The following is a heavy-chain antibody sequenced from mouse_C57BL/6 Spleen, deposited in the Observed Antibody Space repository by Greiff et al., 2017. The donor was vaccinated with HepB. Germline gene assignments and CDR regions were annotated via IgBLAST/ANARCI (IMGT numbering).Heavy chain of an antibody. CDR2: ISYDGSN. D-gene: IGHD2-4*01. CDR1: GYSITSGYY. CDR3: ARGYDYDVGPWFAY. Sequence: EVQLVESGPGLVKPSQSLSLTCSVTGYSITSGYYWNWIRQFPGNKLEWMGYISYDGSNNYNPSLKNRISITRDTSKNQFFLKLNSVTTEDTATYYCARGYDYDVGPWFAYWGQGTLVTVSA. V-gene: IGHV3-6*01. J-gene: IGHJ3*01.